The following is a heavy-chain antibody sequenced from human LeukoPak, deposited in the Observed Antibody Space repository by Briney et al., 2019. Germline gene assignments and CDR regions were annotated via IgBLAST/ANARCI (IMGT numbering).Heavy chain of an antibody. V-gene: IGHV3-23*01. J-gene: IGHJ4*02. CDR2: ISGSGGST. CDR3: AKGGLYYYDSSGYFDY. D-gene: IGHD3-22*01. CDR1: GFTFSSCA. Sequence: GGSLRLSCAASGFTFSSCAMTWGRQAPGKGLEWVSAISGSGGSTYYADSVKGRFTISRDNSKNTLYLQMNSLRAEDTAVYYCAKGGLYYYDSSGYFDYWGQGTLVTVSS.